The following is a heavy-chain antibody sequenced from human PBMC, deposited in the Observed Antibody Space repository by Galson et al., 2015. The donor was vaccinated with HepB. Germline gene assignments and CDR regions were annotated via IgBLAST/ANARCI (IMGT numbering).Heavy chain of an antibody. J-gene: IGHJ4*01. D-gene: IGHD6-19*01. V-gene: IGHV3-33*06. Sequence: SLRLSCATSGFIFRNYGMHWVRQAPGKGLEWVAVIWYDGRDQKYADSVRGRFTISRDNSRNTLYLQMSSLRVEDTALYYCAKLDSSGCSWGHGTLVTVSS. CDR3: AKLDSSGCS. CDR2: IWYDGRDQ. CDR1: GFIFRNYG.